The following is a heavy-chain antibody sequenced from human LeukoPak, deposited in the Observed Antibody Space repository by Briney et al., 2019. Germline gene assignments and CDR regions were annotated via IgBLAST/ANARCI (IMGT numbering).Heavy chain of an antibody. CDR3: ARGSITIFGVASNWFDP. Sequence: SETLSLTCTVSGGSISSYYWSWIRQPPGKGLEWIGYIYYSGSTNYNPSLKSRVTISVDTSKNQFSLKLSSVTAADTAAYYCARGSITIFGVASNWFDPWGQGTLVTVSS. CDR2: IYYSGST. V-gene: IGHV4-59*12. D-gene: IGHD3-3*01. J-gene: IGHJ5*02. CDR1: GGSISSYY.